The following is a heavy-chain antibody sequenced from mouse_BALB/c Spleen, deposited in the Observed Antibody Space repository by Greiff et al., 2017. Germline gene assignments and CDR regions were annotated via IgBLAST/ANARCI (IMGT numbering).Heavy chain of an antibody. V-gene: IGHV10-1*02. CDR1: GFTFNTYA. CDR3: VRLDY. J-gene: IGHJ4*01. CDR2: IRSKSNNYAT. Sequence: DAGGGLVQPKGSLKLSCAASGFTFNTYAMNWVRQAPGKGLEWVARIRSKSNNYATYYADSVKDRFTISRDDSQSMLYLQMNNLKTEDTAMYYCVRLDYWGQGTSVTVSS.